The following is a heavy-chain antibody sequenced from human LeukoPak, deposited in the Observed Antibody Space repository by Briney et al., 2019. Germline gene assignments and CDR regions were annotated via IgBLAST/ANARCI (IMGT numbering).Heavy chain of an antibody. J-gene: IGHJ4*02. V-gene: IGHV4-61*01. Sequence: SETLSLTCSVSGGSVSSGISYWSWIRQPPGEGLEWIAYISDSGGSDYNPSLRGRVTISLDTSKNQFSLRLTSVTAADTAVYYCARGSSQLWYLDYGFGYWGQGTLVTVSS. D-gene: IGHD5-18*01. CDR3: ARGSSQLWYLDYGFGY. CDR2: ISDSGGS. CDR1: GGSVSSGISY.